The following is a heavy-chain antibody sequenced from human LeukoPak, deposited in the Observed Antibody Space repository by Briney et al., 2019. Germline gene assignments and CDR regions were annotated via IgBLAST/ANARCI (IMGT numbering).Heavy chain of an antibody. V-gene: IGHV1-8*01. CDR2: MNTLSGNT. CDR3: ATLNRGDYDY. Sequence: GASVKVSCKASGYTFTSFDINWVRQAAGQGLEWMGWMNTLSGNTGYAQKFQGRVTMTRDTSISTAYMELSSLRSEDTAVYYCATLNRGDYDYWGQGTLVTVSS. J-gene: IGHJ4*02. D-gene: IGHD1-14*01. CDR1: GYTFTSFD.